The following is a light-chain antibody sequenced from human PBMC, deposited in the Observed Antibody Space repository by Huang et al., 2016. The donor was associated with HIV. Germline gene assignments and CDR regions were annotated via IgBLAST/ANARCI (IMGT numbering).Light chain of an antibody. CDR1: QTINNY. Sequence: DIQMTQSPSSLSASVGDRFTIPCRASQTINNYLNWYHQKPGKAPKLLISAASSSQSGVPSRFSGSGSGTDFTLTISSVQPGEFATYYCQQSDSIPRTFGQGTRVEIK. J-gene: IGKJ1*01. V-gene: IGKV1-39*01. CDR2: AAS. CDR3: QQSDSIPRT.